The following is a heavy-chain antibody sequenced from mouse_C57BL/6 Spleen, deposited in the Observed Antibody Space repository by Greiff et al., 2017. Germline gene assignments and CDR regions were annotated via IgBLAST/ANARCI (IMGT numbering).Heavy chain of an antibody. CDR1: GYTFTSYW. D-gene: IGHD1-1*01. Sequence: EVQRVEPGTVLARPGASVKMSCKTSGYTFTSYWMHWVKQRPGQGLEWIGAIHPGNSDTSYNQKFKGKATLTAVTSASTAYMELSSLTTADSAVDYWTREDYGSRGYDLDYWGQGTTVTVSS. CDR3: TREDYGSRGYDLDY. J-gene: IGHJ2*01. V-gene: IGHV1-5*01. CDR2: IHPGNSDT.